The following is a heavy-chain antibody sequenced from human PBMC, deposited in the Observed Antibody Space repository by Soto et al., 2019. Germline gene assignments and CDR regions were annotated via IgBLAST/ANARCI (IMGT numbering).Heavy chain of an antibody. Sequence: GSLRLSCAASGFTFNNYAMGWVRQAPGKGLEWVSAITGSGDDTYYIDSVKGRFTISRDNSKSTLYLQMNSLRAEDTAIYYCAKLGSSSWSPHYYFDYWGQGTLVTVSS. CDR3: AKLGSSSWSPHYYFDY. D-gene: IGHD2-2*01. V-gene: IGHV3-23*01. J-gene: IGHJ4*02. CDR1: GFTFNNYA. CDR2: ITGSGDDT.